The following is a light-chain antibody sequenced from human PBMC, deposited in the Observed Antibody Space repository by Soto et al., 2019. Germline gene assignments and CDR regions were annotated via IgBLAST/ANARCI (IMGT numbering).Light chain of an antibody. CDR3: SLNASSSHVV. CDR2: DVS. V-gene: IGLV2-8*01. J-gene: IGLJ2*01. CDR1: SSDIGGYKF. Sequence: QSALTQPPSASGSPGQSVAISCTGTSSDIGGYKFVSWYQHHPGKAPKLMIYDVSIRPSGVPDRFSGSKSANTPSLTVSGLLAEDEDYYCCSLNASSSHVVFGGGTKLTVL.